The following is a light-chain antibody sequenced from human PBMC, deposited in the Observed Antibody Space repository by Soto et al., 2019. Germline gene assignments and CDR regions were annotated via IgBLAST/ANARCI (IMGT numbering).Light chain of an antibody. Sequence: MVMTQSPATLSVSPGARATXSCRASQSIRSNGAWYQQRPGQASRLVXYGASTRATGIQARFIGGGSGKESTLTISSLQSADFAVYYCQQYNSWPPITFGQGTRLDIK. CDR3: QQYNSWPPIT. V-gene: IGKV3-15*01. CDR1: QSIRSN. J-gene: IGKJ5*01. CDR2: GAS.